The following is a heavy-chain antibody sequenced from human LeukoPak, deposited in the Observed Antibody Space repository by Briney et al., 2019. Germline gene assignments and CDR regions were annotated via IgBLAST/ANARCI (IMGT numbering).Heavy chain of an antibody. CDR2: INSDASTT. V-gene: IGHV3-74*01. J-gene: IGHJ4*02. CDR3: ARRDGYNHFDY. D-gene: IGHD5-24*01. Sequence: GLVCVSLINSDASTTSYPDSVKRRFTISIDNPKNTLYLQMNSLRAEDTAVYYCARRDGYNHFDYWGQGTLVTVSS.